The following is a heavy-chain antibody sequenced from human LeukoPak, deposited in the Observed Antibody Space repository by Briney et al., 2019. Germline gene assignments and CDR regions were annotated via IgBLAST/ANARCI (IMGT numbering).Heavy chain of an antibody. Sequence: SETLSLTCTVSGGSTSSSNYYWGWIRQPPGKGLEWIGSIYYSGNTYYNPSLKSRVSISVDTSRNQFSLRLSSVTAADTAIYYCARRTYYHDSSGYYFDYWGQGTLVTVSS. CDR1: GGSTSSSNYY. V-gene: IGHV4-39*07. CDR2: IYYSGNT. CDR3: ARRTYYHDSSGYYFDY. J-gene: IGHJ4*02. D-gene: IGHD3-22*01.